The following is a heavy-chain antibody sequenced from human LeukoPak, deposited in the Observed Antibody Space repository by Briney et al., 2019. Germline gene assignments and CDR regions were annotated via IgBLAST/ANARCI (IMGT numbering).Heavy chain of an antibody. D-gene: IGHD4-17*01. CDR3: ARDAMTAVTKLVY. Sequence: GGSLRLSCAASGFTFSSYAMHRVRQAPGKGLEWVAVISYDGSNKYYADSVKGRFTISRDNSKNTLYLQMNSLRAEDTAVYYCARDAMTAVTKLVYWGQGTLVTVSS. J-gene: IGHJ4*02. V-gene: IGHV3-30-3*01. CDR1: GFTFSSYA. CDR2: ISYDGSNK.